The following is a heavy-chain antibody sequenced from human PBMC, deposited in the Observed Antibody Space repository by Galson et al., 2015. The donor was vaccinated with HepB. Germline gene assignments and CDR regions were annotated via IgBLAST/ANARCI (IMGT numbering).Heavy chain of an antibody. Sequence: SLRLSCAASGFSVSNYYMSWVRQAPGKWLEWVSAIYRGGSTYYAESVKGRFTISRDNSKNTVYVQMNSLRGEDTAVYYCARGPGGQWFDNWGQGTLVTVSS. CDR1: GFSVSNYY. CDR2: IYRGGST. J-gene: IGHJ4*02. D-gene: IGHD6-19*01. V-gene: IGHV3-53*01. CDR3: ARGPGGQWFDN.